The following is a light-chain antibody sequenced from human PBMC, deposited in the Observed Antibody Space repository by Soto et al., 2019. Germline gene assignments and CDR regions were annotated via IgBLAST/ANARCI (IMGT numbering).Light chain of an antibody. CDR2: WAS. Sequence: DIVMTQSPDSLAVSLGERATINCKSSQSVLAGSNNEHYLAWFQQKPGQPPKLLIYWASTRESGVPDRLSGSASGTDFTLTISSLRAEDVAVYYCQQYYSPPLTFGGGTKVEIK. CDR1: QSVLAGSNNEHY. V-gene: IGKV4-1*01. J-gene: IGKJ4*01. CDR3: QQYYSPPLT.